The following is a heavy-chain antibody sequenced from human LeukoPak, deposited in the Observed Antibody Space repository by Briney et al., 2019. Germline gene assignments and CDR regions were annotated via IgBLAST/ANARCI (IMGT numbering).Heavy chain of an antibody. D-gene: IGHD3-9*01. Sequence: GESLKISCKGSGYSFTSYWIGWVRQMPGKGLEWMGIIYPGDSDTRYSPSFQGQVTISADKSISTAYLQWSSLKASDTAMYYCARTTIRKDDAFDIWGQGTMVTVSS. J-gene: IGHJ3*02. V-gene: IGHV5-51*01. CDR1: GYSFTSYW. CDR2: IYPGDSDT. CDR3: ARTTIRKDDAFDI.